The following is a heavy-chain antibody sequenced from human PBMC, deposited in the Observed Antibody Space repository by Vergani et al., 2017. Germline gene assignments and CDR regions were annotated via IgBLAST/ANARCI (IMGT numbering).Heavy chain of an antibody. CDR3: ARDLLLLYNRVDP. D-gene: IGHD1-14*01. Sequence: QVQMVESGGGVVQPGRSLRLYCAAPGLTFNQYVMHWVRQAPGKGLEWGAVTWYDGNHTQYADSVKGRFTISRDNSERTMYLQMNSLRDEDTGVYYCARDLLLLYNRVDPWGQGTLVTVSS. V-gene: IGHV3-33*01. CDR1: GLTFNQYV. J-gene: IGHJ5*02. CDR2: TWYDGNHT.